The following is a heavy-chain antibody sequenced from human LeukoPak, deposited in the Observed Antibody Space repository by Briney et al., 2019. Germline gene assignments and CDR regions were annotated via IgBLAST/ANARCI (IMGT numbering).Heavy chain of an antibody. CDR3: ARTPVDGYNPYYFDY. CDR2: ISAYNGNT. CDR1: GYTFTGYG. D-gene: IGHD5-24*01. Sequence: GASVKVSCKASGYTFTGYGISWVRQAPGQGLEWMGWISAYNGNTNYAQKLQGRVTMTTDTSTSTAYMELRSLRSDDTAVYYCARTPVDGYNPYYFDYWGQGTLVTVSS. J-gene: IGHJ4*02. V-gene: IGHV1-18*01.